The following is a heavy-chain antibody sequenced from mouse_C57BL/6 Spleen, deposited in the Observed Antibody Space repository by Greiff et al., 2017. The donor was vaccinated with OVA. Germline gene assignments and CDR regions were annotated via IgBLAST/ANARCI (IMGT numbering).Heavy chain of an antibody. D-gene: IGHD1-1*01. Sequence: QVQLQQSGAELVRPGTSVKVSCKASGYAFTNYLIEWVKQRPGQGLEWIGVINPGSGGTNYNEKFKGQATLTADKSTSTAFMKLSSLTSEDSAVYFCSRGGDYDVTFDYWGQGTTLTVSS. V-gene: IGHV1-54*01. CDR2: INPGSGGT. CDR1: GYAFTNYL. J-gene: IGHJ2*01. CDR3: SRGGDYDVTFDY.